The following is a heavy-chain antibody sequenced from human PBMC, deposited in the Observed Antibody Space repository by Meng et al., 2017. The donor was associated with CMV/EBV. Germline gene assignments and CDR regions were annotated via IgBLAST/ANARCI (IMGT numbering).Heavy chain of an antibody. CDR2: IYYSGSP. CDR3: ARVRFALWFGDRLPHGMDV. J-gene: IGHJ6*02. V-gene: IGHV4-61*01. Sequence: SDTLSLTCTVSCGSVSSGSYYWSWLRQPPGKGLVWIVYIYYSGSPNYNPSLKSLVTISVDTSKNQFYLKLGSVTAADTAVYDCARVRFALWFGDRLPHGMDVWGQGTTVTVSS. CDR1: CGSVSSGSYY. D-gene: IGHD3-10*01.